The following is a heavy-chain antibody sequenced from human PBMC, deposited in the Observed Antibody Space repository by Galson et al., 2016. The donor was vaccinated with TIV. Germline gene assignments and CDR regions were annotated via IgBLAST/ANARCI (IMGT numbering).Heavy chain of an antibody. D-gene: IGHD6-13*01. Sequence: ETLSLTCTVSGGSISGYRWSWIRQPAGKGLEWIGRIYTSGSTNYSPSLKSRVTMSIDASKSQFSLRLSSVTAADMAVYYCARDSAGYSGWFFDLWGRGTLVTVSS. CDR1: GGSISGYR. CDR2: IYTSGST. J-gene: IGHJ2*01. CDR3: ARDSAGYSGWFFDL. V-gene: IGHV4-4*07.